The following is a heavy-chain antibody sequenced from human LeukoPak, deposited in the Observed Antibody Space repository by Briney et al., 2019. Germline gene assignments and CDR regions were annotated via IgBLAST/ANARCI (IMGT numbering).Heavy chain of an antibody. Sequence: PGGSLRLSCTVSGFTVSSNSTSWVRQAPGKGLEWVSFIYTHYSDSVKGRFTISRDNSKNTLYLQMNSLRAEDTAVYYCARRAGAYSHPYDYWGQGTLVTVSS. CDR3: ARRAGAYSHPYDY. J-gene: IGHJ4*02. CDR1: GFTVSSNS. V-gene: IGHV3-53*01. CDR2: IYT. D-gene: IGHD4/OR15-4a*01.